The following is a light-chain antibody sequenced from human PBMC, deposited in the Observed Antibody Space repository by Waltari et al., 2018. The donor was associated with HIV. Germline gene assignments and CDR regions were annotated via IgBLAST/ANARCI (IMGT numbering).Light chain of an antibody. CDR1: SSDVGNYNY. V-gene: IGLV2-14*02. J-gene: IGLJ3*02. Sequence: QSALTQPASVSGSPGQSITISCTGTSSDVGNYNYVSWFQHHPDTAPKLIIFYVNKRPSGISSRFSGSKSGKTASLIISGLQPEDEADYFCTSYTSGATWVFGGGTRVTVL. CDR2: YVN. CDR3: TSYTSGATWV.